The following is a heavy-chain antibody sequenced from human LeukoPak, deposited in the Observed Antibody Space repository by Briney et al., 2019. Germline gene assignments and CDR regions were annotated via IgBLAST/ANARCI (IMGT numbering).Heavy chain of an antibody. J-gene: IGHJ4*02. Sequence: PGRSLRLSCAASGFTFSSYGMHWVRQAPGKGLEWVAVIWYDGSNKYYADSVKGRFTISRDNSKNTLYLQMNSLRAEDTAVYYCARDLLAGRAAAGTPPEGYWGQGTLVTVSS. CDR3: ARDLLAGRAAAGTPPEGY. D-gene: IGHD6-13*01. CDR2: IWYDGSNK. V-gene: IGHV3-33*01. CDR1: GFTFSSYG.